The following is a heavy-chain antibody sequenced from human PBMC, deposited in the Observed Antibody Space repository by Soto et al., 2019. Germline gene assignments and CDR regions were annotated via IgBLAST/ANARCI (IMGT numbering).Heavy chain of an antibody. Sequence: QVQLVQSGAEVKKPGASVKVSCKASGYTFASYAISWMRQAPGQGLEWMGWISAYNGNTNYAQKLQGRVTMTTDTSTSTAHMELRSLRSDDTAVYYCSRDPPPPDYWGQGTLVTVSS. J-gene: IGHJ4*02. V-gene: IGHV1-18*01. CDR2: ISAYNGNT. CDR3: SRDPPPPDY. CDR1: GYTFASYA.